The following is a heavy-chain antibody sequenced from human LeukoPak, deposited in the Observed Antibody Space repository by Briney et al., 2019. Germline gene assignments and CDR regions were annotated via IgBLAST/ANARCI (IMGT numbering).Heavy chain of an antibody. CDR3: ARGKSRGRWGFDI. D-gene: IGHD4-23*01. J-gene: IGHJ3*02. CDR2: IIPIFGTA. Sequence: SVKVSCKASGGTFSSYAISWVRQAPGQGLGWMGGIIPIFGTANYAQKFQGRVTITTDESTSTAYMELSSLRSEDTAVYYCARGKSRGRWGFDIWGQGTMVTVSS. CDR1: GGTFSSYA. V-gene: IGHV1-69*05.